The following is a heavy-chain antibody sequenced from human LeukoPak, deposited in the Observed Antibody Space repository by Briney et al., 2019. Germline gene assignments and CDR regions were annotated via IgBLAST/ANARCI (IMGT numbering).Heavy chain of an antibody. D-gene: IGHD3-10*01. CDR2: ISSSSSYM. J-gene: IGHJ4*02. CDR1: GFTFSSYS. Sequence: PGGSLRLSCAASGFTFSSYSMNWVRQAPGKGLEWASSISSSSSYMYYADSVKGRFTISRDNAKNSLYLQMNSLRAEDTAVYYCAKSSGSYPDWGQGTLVTVSS. V-gene: IGHV3-21*01. CDR3: AKSSGSYPD.